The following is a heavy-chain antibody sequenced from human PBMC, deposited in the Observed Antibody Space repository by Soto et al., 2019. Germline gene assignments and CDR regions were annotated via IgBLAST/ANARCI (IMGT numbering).Heavy chain of an antibody. CDR3: ARDYYYDSSGYPDY. CDR1: GFTFNSYE. V-gene: IGHV3-48*03. J-gene: IGHJ4*02. CDR2: ISSSGSTI. D-gene: IGHD3-22*01. Sequence: GGSLRLSCAASGFTFNSYEMNWVRQAPGKGLEWVSYISSSGSTIYYADSVKGRFTISRDNAKNSLYLQMNSLRAEDTAVYYCARDYYYDSSGYPDYWGQGTLVTVSS.